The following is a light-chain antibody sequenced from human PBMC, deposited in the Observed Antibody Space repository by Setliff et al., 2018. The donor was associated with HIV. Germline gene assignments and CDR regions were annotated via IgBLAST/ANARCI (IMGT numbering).Light chain of an antibody. V-gene: IGLV2-14*01. CDR3: SSYTSSSTLDYV. Sequence: QSALTQPPSASGSPGQSVTISCTGTSSDVGGYNYVSWYQLHPGTAPKLIIYEVSNRPSGISNRFSASKSGNTASLTISGLQAEDEADYYCSSYTSSSTLDYVFGTGTKVTVL. J-gene: IGLJ1*01. CDR2: EVS. CDR1: SSDVGGYNY.